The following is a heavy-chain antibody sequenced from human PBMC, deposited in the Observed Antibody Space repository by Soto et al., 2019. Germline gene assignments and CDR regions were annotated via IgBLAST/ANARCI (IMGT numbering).Heavy chain of an antibody. J-gene: IGHJ5*02. CDR2: ISYDGSNK. D-gene: IGHD6-6*01. Sequence: PLRLSCAASGFTFSSYGLHWVRQAPGKGLEGVAVISYDGSNKYYADSVKGRFTISRDNSKNTLYLQMNSLRAEDTAVYYCAKAKGIAAPNFDPWGLGTLVT. CDR3: AKAKGIAAPNFDP. V-gene: IGHV3-30*18. CDR1: GFTFSSYG.